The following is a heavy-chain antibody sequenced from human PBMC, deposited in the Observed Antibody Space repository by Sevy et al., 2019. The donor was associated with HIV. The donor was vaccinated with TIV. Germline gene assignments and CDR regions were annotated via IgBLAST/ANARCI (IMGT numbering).Heavy chain of an antibody. CDR3: ARGRDCSSTSCSYYYYYYMDV. Sequence: ASVKVSCKASGGTFSSYAISWVRQAPGQGLEWMGGIIPILGIANYAQKFQGRVTITADKSTSTAYMELSSLRSEDTAVYYCARGRDCSSTSCSYYYYYYMDVWGKGTTVTVSS. V-gene: IGHV1-69*10. CDR2: IIPILGIA. D-gene: IGHD2-2*01. CDR1: GGTFSSYA. J-gene: IGHJ6*03.